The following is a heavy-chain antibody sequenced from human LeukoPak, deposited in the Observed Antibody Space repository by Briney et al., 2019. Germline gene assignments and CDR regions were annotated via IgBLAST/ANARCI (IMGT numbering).Heavy chain of an antibody. V-gene: IGHV3-23*01. Sequence: PGGSLPHPRSPCVLHYHSLLMGLVRQAPGKGLEWVSAISCSGGSTYYADPVKGRFTISRYNSKNTLYLQMNSLRAEDTAVYYCAKDPTYYYDSTGGLLYWGQGTLVTVSS. J-gene: IGHJ4*02. D-gene: IGHD3-22*01. CDR3: AKDPTYYYDSTGGLLY. CDR2: ISCSGGST. CDR1: VLHYHSLL.